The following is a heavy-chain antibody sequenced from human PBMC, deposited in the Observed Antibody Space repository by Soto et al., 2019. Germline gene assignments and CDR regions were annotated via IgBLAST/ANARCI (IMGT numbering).Heavy chain of an antibody. V-gene: IGHV1-69*13. J-gene: IGHJ4*02. Sequence: SVKVSCKASGGTFSSYAISWVRQAPGQGLEWMGGIIPIFGTANYAQKFQGRVTITADESTSKAYMELSSLRSEDTAVYYCARGHEYSSTALFDYWGQGTLVTVSS. CDR2: IIPIFGTA. D-gene: IGHD6-6*01. CDR1: GGTFSSYA. CDR3: ARGHEYSSTALFDY.